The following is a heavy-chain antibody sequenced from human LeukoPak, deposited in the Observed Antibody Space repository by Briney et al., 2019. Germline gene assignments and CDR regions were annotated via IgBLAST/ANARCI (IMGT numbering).Heavy chain of an antibody. CDR1: GFTFSSYA. V-gene: IGHV3-30*04. CDR2: ISYDGSNK. J-gene: IGHJ3*02. D-gene: IGHD5-18*01. Sequence: GGSLRLSCAASGFTFSSYAMHWVRQAPGKGLEWVAVISYDGSNKYYADSVKGRFTISRDNSKNTLYLQMDSLRAEDTAVYYCARTQQLWLLGDAFDIWGQGTMVTVSS. CDR3: ARTQQLWLLGDAFDI.